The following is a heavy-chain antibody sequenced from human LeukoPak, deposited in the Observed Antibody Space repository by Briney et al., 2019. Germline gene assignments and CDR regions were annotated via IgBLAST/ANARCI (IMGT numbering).Heavy chain of an antibody. Sequence: GGSLRLSCAASGFTFSSYAMSWVRQAPGKGLEWVSAISGSGGSTYYADSVKGRFTISRDNAKNSLYLQMNSLRAEDTAVYYCARDVAAAGLGNYGMDVWGQGTTVTVSS. V-gene: IGHV3-23*01. CDR2: ISGSGGST. J-gene: IGHJ6*02. CDR1: GFTFSSYA. CDR3: ARDVAAAGLGNYGMDV. D-gene: IGHD6-13*01.